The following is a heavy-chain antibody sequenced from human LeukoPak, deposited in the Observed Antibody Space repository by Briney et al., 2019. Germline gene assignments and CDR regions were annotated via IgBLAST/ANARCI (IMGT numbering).Heavy chain of an antibody. CDR1: GFTFSSYE. D-gene: IGHD3-22*01. J-gene: IGHJ3*02. CDR3: AKVAYYNDSSGYYLDAFDI. CDR2: ISGSGDST. V-gene: IGHV3-23*01. Sequence: GGSLRLSCAASGFTFSSYEMNWVRQAPGKGLEWVSAISGSGDSTYYADSVKGRFTISRDNSKNTLYLQMNSLRAEDTAVYYCAKVAYYNDSSGYYLDAFDIWGQGTMVTVSS.